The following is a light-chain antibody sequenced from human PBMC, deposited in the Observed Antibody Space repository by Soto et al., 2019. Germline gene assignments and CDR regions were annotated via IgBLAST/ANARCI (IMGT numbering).Light chain of an antibody. CDR3: QQYDNWPPLT. CDR1: QRVSSN. CDR2: GAS. Sequence: EIVMTQSPATLSLSPGERATLSSRAIQRVSSNLACYQQKPGQAPRLLIYGASTRATGVPARFSGSGSGTEFTLTISTLQSEDFAVYYCQQYDNWPPLTFGGGTKVEIK. J-gene: IGKJ4*01. V-gene: IGKV3-15*01.